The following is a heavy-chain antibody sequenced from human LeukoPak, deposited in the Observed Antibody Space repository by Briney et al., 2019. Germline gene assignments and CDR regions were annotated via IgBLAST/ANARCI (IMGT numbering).Heavy chain of an antibody. V-gene: IGHV3-48*01. CDR1: GFTFSSYG. J-gene: IGHJ4*02. D-gene: IGHD1-26*01. Sequence: GGSLRLSCAASGFTFSSYGMHWVRQAPGKGLQWVSYISGSATSIYYADSVKGRITISRDNSKKMLYLQMNSVTIEDTAVYYCAKNHEDSGTYYPLAYWGQGTLVTVSS. CDR3: AKNHEDSGTYYPLAY. CDR2: ISGSATSI.